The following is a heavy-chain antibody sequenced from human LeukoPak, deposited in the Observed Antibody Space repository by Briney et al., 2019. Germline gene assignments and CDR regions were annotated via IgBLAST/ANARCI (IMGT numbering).Heavy chain of an antibody. CDR3: ARGPAMGDWFDP. D-gene: IGHD5-24*01. J-gene: IGHJ5*02. CDR1: GGSFSGYY. V-gene: IGHV4-34*01. CDR2: INHSGST. Sequence: SETLSLTCAVYGGSFSGYYWSWIRQPPGKGLEWIGEINHSGSTNYNPSLKSRVTISVDTSKNQFSLKLSSVTAADTAVYYCARGPAMGDWFDPWGQGTLVTVS.